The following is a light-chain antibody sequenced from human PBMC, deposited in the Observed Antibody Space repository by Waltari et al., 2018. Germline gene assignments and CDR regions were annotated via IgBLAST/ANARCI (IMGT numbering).Light chain of an antibody. V-gene: IGKV1D-8*01. J-gene: IGKJ4*01. CDR2: AAS. Sequence: VIGVTQSPSSLSASTGDRISISCRMTQDIGLYMAWYQQTSGKAPELLVYAASTLQSGVPSRFSGSGSGTDFTLTITSLQPEDFATYYCQQYHTFPVSFGGGTKVE. CDR3: QQYHTFPVS. CDR1: QDIGLY.